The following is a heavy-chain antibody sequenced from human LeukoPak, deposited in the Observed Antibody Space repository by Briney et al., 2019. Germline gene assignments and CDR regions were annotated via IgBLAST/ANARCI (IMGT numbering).Heavy chain of an antibody. CDR1: GGTFSSYA. CDR2: ITPIFGTA. CDR3: ARETSGVTGYFQH. D-gene: IGHD1-26*01. J-gene: IGHJ1*01. V-gene: IGHV1-69*13. Sequence: ASVKVSCKASGGTFSSYAISWVRQAPGQGLEWMGGITPIFGTANYAQKFQGRVTITADESTSTAYMELSSLRSEDTAVYYCARETSGVTGYFQHWGQGTLVTVSS.